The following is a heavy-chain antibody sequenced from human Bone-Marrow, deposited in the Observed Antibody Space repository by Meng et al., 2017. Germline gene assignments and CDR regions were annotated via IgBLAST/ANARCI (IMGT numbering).Heavy chain of an antibody. V-gene: IGHV4-34*01. J-gene: IGHJ4*02. CDR2: INHSGTT. CDR1: GGSFSAYY. D-gene: IGHD3-22*01. Sequence: QVVQLACGDGRVRPSGALSLPSAAYGGSFSAYYWSWIRQPPGKGLDWFVEINHSGTTNYNPSLKSRVTISVDTSKNQFSLKLSSVTAADTAVYYCAREDRYYYDSRVDYWGQGTLVTVSS. CDR3: AREDRYYYDSRVDY.